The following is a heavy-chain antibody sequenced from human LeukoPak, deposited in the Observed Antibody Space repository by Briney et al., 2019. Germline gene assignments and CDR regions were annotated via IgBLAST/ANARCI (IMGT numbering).Heavy chain of an antibody. Sequence: SETLSLTCTVSGGSISSSSYYWGWIRQPPGKGLEWIGSIYYSGSTYYNPSLKSRVTISVDTSKNQFSLKLSSVTAADTAVYYCARPGGYSNYGYYYYGMDVWGQGTTVTVSS. CDR1: GGSISSSSYY. CDR3: ARPGGYSNYGYYYYGMDV. J-gene: IGHJ6*02. V-gene: IGHV4-39*01. D-gene: IGHD4-11*01. CDR2: IYYSGST.